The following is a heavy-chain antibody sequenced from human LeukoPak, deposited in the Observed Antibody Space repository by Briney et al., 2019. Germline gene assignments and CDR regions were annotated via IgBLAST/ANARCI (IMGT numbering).Heavy chain of an antibody. Sequence: SVTVSCKASGFTFTSSAVQWVRQARGQRLEWIGWIVVGSGNTNYAQKFQERVTITRDMSTSTVYMELSSLRSEDTAVYYCAAEGRPTVVTFRKGAVDLWGQGTMVTVSS. J-gene: IGHJ3*01. D-gene: IGHD4-23*01. V-gene: IGHV1-58*01. CDR2: IVVGSGNT. CDR1: GFTFTSSA. CDR3: AAEGRPTVVTFRKGAVDL.